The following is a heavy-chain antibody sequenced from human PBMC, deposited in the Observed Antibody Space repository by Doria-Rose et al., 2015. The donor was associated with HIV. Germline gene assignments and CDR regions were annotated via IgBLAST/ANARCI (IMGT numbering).Heavy chain of an antibody. CDR1: GGSISHYY. V-gene: IGHV4-59*01. Sequence: QVQLQESGPGLVKPSETLSLTCSASGGSISHYYWSWIRPYPGNGLEYIGDIFYTGSTNYSPSLKSRVSISIDTSKNKFSLRLSSVTAADTAVYYCARVLSGTYDYWGQGTLVTVSS. D-gene: IGHD1-26*01. CDR3: ARVLSGTYDY. J-gene: IGHJ4*02. CDR2: IFYTGST.